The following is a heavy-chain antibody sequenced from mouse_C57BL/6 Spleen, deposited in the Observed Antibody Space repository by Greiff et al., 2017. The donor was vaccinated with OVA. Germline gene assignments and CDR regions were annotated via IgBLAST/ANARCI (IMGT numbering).Heavy chain of an antibody. Sequence: QVQLKESDAELVKPGASVKISCKASGYTFTDHTIHWMKQRPEQGLEWIGYIYPRDGSTKYNEKFKGKATLTADKSSSTAYMQLNSLTSEDSAVYFCAKGYYGSSSLTYWGQGTLVTVSA. J-gene: IGHJ3*01. CDR3: AKGYYGSSSLTY. D-gene: IGHD1-1*01. V-gene: IGHV1-78*01. CDR2: IYPRDGST. CDR1: GYTFTDHT.